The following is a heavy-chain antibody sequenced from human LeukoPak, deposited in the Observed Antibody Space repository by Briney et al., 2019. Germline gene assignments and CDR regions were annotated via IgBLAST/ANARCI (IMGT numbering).Heavy chain of an antibody. CDR2: ISYDGSNK. CDR1: GFTFSSYG. J-gene: IGHJ4*02. V-gene: IGHV3-30*03. CDR3: ARTTTIFGVVPDY. Sequence: GGSLRLSCAASGFTFSSYGMHWVRQAPGKGLEWVAVISYDGSNKFYADSVKGRFTISRDNSKNTLYLQMNSLRADDTAVYYCARTTTIFGVVPDYWGQGTLVTVSS. D-gene: IGHD3-3*01.